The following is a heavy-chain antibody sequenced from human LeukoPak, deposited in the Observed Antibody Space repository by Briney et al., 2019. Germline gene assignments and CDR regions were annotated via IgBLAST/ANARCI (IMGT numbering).Heavy chain of an antibody. CDR1: GGSISSSSYY. Sequence: SETLSLTCTVSGGSISSSSYYWGWIRQPPGKGLEWIGSIYYSGSTYYNPSLKSRVTISVDTSKNQFSLKLSSVTAADTAVYYCASLGSSGTYYFDYWGQGTLVTVSS. J-gene: IGHJ4*02. V-gene: IGHV4-39*01. CDR2: IYYSGST. D-gene: IGHD3-22*01. CDR3: ASLGSSGTYYFDY.